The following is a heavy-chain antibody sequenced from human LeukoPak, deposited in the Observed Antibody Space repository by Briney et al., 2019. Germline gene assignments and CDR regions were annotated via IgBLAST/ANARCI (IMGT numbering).Heavy chain of an antibody. CDR2: ISRSGST. V-gene: IGHV4-38-2*01. CDR3: ARGYIGNSGRYYYYYMDV. D-gene: IGHD1-26*01. CDR1: DYSISSGYH. Sequence: SETLSLTCAVSDYSISSGYHWGWIRQPPEKGLERIGRISRSGSTYYSPSLKGRVTMAVDSSKNECSLNLSSVTAADTAVYYCARGYIGNSGRYYYYYMDVWGKGTTVTVYS. J-gene: IGHJ6*03.